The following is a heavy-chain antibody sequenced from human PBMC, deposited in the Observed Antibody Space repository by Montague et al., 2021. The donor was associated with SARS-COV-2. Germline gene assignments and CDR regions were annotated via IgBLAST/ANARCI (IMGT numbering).Heavy chain of an antibody. CDR2: INHSGTT. CDR3: ARWDPQTLTLIGLRGKSASDY. V-gene: IGHV4-34*01. J-gene: IGHJ4*02. CDR1: GGSFSGYY. Sequence: SETLSLTCAVYGGSFSGYYWTWIRQSPGKGLEWIAEINHSGTTNYNFNPTLRSRVTISVYTSKSQFSLKLSSVTAAATGVYYCARWDPQTLTLIGLRGKSASDYWGQGTLATVSS. D-gene: IGHD4-23*01.